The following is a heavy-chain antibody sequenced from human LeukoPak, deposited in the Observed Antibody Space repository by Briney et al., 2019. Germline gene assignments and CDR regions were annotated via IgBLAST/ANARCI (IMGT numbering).Heavy chain of an antibody. Sequence: GGSLRLSCAASGLTVTDYYMHWIRQAPGKGLEWVSFIGGNASNIYYADSVKGRFTISRDNAKNSLYLQMNSLRAEDTAVYYCAKEWSAFDIWGQGTMVTVSS. CDR2: IGGNASNI. CDR3: AKEWSAFDI. CDR1: GLTVTDYY. J-gene: IGHJ3*02. D-gene: IGHD2-15*01. V-gene: IGHV3-11*04.